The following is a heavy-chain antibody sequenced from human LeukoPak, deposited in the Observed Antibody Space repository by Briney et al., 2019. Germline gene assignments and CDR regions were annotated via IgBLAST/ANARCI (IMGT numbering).Heavy chain of an antibody. CDR2: ISSDGSIT. D-gene: IGHD6-13*01. J-gene: IGHJ6*02. Sequence: GGSLRLSCAASGFTFSTYWMHCVRRSPGRGLVWVSRISSDGSITGYADSVKGRFTIPRDNAKHTLYLQMNRLSAEDTAVYYCAHAGRDSSSTISCGMAVWGQPTTVTVS. CDR1: GFTFSTYW. V-gene: IGHV3-74*01. CDR3: AHAGRDSSSTISCGMAV.